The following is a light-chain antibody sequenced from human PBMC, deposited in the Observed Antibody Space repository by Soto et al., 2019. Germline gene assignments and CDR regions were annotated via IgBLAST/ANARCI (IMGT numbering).Light chain of an antibody. Sequence: DIQMTQSPSSLSASVGDRVTITCRASQSISDYLNWYQQKPGKAPKVLIYGASSLQSGVPTRFSGSGSGTDFTLTISRLEPEDFAVYFCQQYGRSPPFTFGQGTKVEIK. CDR1: QSISDY. CDR2: GAS. CDR3: QQYGRSPPFT. J-gene: IGKJ2*01. V-gene: IGKV1-39*01.